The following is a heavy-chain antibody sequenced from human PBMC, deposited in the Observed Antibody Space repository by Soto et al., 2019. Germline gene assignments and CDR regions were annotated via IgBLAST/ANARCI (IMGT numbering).Heavy chain of an antibody. Sequence: SETLSLTCTVSGGSISSSSYYWGWIRQPPGKGLEWIGSIYYSGSTYYNPSLKSRVTISVDTSKNQFSLKLSSVTAADTAVYYCARRIRDTAMVAFDYWGQGTLVTVSS. CDR2: IYYSGST. CDR3: ARRIRDTAMVAFDY. D-gene: IGHD5-18*01. CDR1: GGSISSSSYY. J-gene: IGHJ4*02. V-gene: IGHV4-39*01.